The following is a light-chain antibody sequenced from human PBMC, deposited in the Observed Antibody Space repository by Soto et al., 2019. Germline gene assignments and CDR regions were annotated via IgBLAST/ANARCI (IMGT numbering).Light chain of an antibody. J-gene: IGKJ1*01. CDR2: DAS. V-gene: IGKV1-5*01. Sequence: DIQMTQSPSTLSASVGDRVTITCRASQSINSWLAWYQQKPGKAPNLLIYDASNLESGVPSRFRGSGSGTEFTPTITSRLPGDFATYYCQQYRALWTFGQGTKVEIK. CDR3: QQYRALWT. CDR1: QSINSW.